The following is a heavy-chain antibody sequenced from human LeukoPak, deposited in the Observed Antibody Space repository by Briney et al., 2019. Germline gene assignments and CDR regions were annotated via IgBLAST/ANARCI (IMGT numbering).Heavy chain of an antibody. CDR2: IYSSGST. Sequence: PSETLSLTCTVSGGSISSYYWNWIRQPPGKGLEWIGYIYSSGSTNYNPSLKSRVTISVDTSKNQFSLKLSSVTAADTAVYYCARGGIRFLERRRFDYWGQGTLVTVSS. V-gene: IGHV4-59*12. D-gene: IGHD3-3*01. CDR1: GGSISSYY. J-gene: IGHJ4*02. CDR3: ARGGIRFLERRRFDY.